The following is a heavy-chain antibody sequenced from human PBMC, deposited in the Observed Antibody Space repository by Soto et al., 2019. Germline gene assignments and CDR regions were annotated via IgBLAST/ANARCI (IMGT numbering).Heavy chain of an antibody. CDR3: AKDRRAGGNSAFYFDF. Sequence: RRLSCAASGFKFSNYAMSWVRQDPGKGLEWVSLISATGGGTYYADPVKGRFTISRDNSHNTLYLQVHSLTAEDTAVYYCAKDRRAGGNSAFYFDFWGQGAQVTVSS. CDR2: ISATGGGT. CDR1: GFKFSNYA. J-gene: IGHJ4*02. D-gene: IGHD3-16*01. V-gene: IGHV3-23*01.